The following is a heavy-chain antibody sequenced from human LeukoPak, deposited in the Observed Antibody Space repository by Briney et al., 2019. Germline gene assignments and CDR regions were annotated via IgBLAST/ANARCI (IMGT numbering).Heavy chain of an antibody. CDR2: ISGRGTYI. J-gene: IGHJ4*02. Sequence: GGSLRLSCAASGFTFNSYSMTWVRQAPGKGLEWVSSISGRGTYIYYADSVKGRFTISRDNAKNSLSLQMNSLRAEDTAVYYCARDACGGDCFSDFDSWGQGTLVTVSS. CDR3: ARDACGGDCFSDFDS. D-gene: IGHD2-21*02. CDR1: GFTFNSYS. V-gene: IGHV3-21*01.